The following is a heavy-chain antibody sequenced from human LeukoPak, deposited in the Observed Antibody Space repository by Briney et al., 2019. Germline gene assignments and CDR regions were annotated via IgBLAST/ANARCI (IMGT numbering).Heavy chain of an antibody. J-gene: IGHJ4*02. CDR1: GFTFDDYA. V-gene: IGHV3-9*01. CDR2: ISWNSGSI. CDR3: AKEYDILTGSPFDY. Sequence: GGSLRLSCAASGFTFDDYAMHWVRQAPGKGLEWVSGISWNSGSIGYADSVKGRFTISRDNAKNSLYLQMNSLRAEDTALYYCAKEYDILTGSPFDYWGQGTLVTVSS. D-gene: IGHD3-9*01.